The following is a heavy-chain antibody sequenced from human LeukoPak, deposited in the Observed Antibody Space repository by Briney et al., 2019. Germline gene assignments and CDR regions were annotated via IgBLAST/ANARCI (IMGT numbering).Heavy chain of an antibody. CDR3: AKDLALLWFGDFDY. CDR1: GFTFSSYR. Sequence: GGSLRLSCAASGFTFSSYRMHWVRQAPCKGLEGVAFIRYDGSNKYYADSVKGRFTISRDNSKNTLYLQMNSLRAEDTAVYYCAKDLALLWFGDFDYWGQGTLVTVSS. D-gene: IGHD3-10*01. CDR2: IRYDGSNK. J-gene: IGHJ4*02. V-gene: IGHV3-30*02.